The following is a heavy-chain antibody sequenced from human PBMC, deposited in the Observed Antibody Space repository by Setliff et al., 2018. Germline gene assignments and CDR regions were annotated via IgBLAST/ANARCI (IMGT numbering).Heavy chain of an antibody. CDR2: IYPGDSDT. D-gene: IGHD3-10*01. V-gene: IGHV5-51*01. J-gene: IGHJ4*02. CDR1: GYSFSSYW. CDR3: ARDRYYYGSGSPYYFDY. Sequence: PGESLKISCKGSGYSFSSYWIGWVRQMPGKGLEWMGIIYPGDSDTRYSPSFQGQVTISADTSISTAYMELSRLRSEDTAVYYCARDRYYYGSGSPYYFDYWGQGTLVTVSS.